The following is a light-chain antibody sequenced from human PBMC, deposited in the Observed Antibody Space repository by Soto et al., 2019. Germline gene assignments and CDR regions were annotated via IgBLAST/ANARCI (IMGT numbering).Light chain of an antibody. CDR1: QSVSSSY. CDR3: QQYGNSPYT. Sequence: EIVLTQSPGTLSLSPGERATLSCRASQSVSSSYLAWYQQKPGQAPRLLIYGASSRATGIPDRFSGSGSGTDFTLTIRRQEPEDFAVYYCQQYGNSPYTFGQGTKLETK. CDR2: GAS. J-gene: IGKJ2*01. V-gene: IGKV3-20*01.